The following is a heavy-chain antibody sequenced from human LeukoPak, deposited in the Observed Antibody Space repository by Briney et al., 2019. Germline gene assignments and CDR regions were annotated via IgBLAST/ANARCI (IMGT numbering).Heavy chain of an antibody. CDR2: IYTSGST. J-gene: IGHJ4*02. Sequence: SQTLSLTCTVSGGSISSGSYYWSWIRQPAGKGLEWIGRIYTSGSTNYNPSLKSRVTISVDTSKNQFSLKLSSVTAADTAVYYCARGTPPNWGSSYYFDYWGQGTLVTVSS. CDR3: ARGTPPNWGSSYYFDY. D-gene: IGHD7-27*01. V-gene: IGHV4-61*02. CDR1: GGSISSGSYY.